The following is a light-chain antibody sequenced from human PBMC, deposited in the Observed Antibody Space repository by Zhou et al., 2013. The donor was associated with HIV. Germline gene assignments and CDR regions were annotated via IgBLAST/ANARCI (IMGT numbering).Light chain of an antibody. CDR3: LQHNTYPYT. J-gene: IGKJ2*01. CDR1: QGIGND. V-gene: IGKV1-17*01. Sequence: IQMTQSPSSLSASVGDRVSITCRASQGIGNDQGWYQQKPGEAPKRLIFAASRLQSGVPSRFSGSGYGTEFTLTISGLQPEDFATYYCLQHNTYPYTFRPGDQAWTSN. CDR2: AAS.